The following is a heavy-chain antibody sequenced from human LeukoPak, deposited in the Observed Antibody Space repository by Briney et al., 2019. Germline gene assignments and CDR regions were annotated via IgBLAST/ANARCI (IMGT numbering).Heavy chain of an antibody. V-gene: IGHV3-48*01. CDR1: GFSFSSEN. D-gene: IGHD4-17*01. Sequence: SGGSLRLSCAASGFSFSSENMNWVRQAPGKGPEWISWITGSGSGIIYADSVKGRFTISRDNAKNSLFPQMNSLRVEDTAVYYCARDKDYGFTYWGQGTLVTVSS. J-gene: IGHJ4*02. CDR2: ITGSGSGI. CDR3: ARDKDYGFTY.